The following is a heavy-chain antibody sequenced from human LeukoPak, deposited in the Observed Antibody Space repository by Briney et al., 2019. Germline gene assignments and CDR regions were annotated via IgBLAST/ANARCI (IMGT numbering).Heavy chain of an antibody. V-gene: IGHV3-30*02. D-gene: IGHD3-10*01. CDR1: GFTFSDFG. CDR3: AKDFERRTWGGIWFDT. CDR2: IRFDGSHK. J-gene: IGHJ5*02. Sequence: GGSLRLSCVASGFTFSDFGMHWVRQAPGKGLEWIAFIRFDGSHKYHADSVEGRFTISRDNFKSTMYVQMNSLKNEDTAVYYCAKDFERRTWGGIWFDTWGQGTLVTVSS.